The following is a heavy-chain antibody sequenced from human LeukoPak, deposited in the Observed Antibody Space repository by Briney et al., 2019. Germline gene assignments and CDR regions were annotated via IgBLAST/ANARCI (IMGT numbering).Heavy chain of an antibody. V-gene: IGHV3-7*04. J-gene: IGHJ4*02. CDR2: IKQDGSEK. Sequence: GGSLRLSCAASGFTFSSHWMSWVRQAPGKGLEWVANIKQDGSEKYYVDSVKGRFTISRDNAKNSLYLQMNSLRAEDTAVYYCARGPWGKDYFDYWGQGTLVTVSS. CDR1: GFTFSSHW. CDR3: ARGPWGKDYFDY. D-gene: IGHD7-27*01.